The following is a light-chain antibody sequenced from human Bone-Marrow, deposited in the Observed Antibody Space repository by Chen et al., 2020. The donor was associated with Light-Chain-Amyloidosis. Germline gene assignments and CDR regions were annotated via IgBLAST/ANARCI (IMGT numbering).Light chain of an antibody. CDR3: QQYGTSPLT. CDR1: QTISSNY. CDR2: GSS. V-gene: IGKV3-20*01. J-gene: IGKJ4*01. Sequence: EIVLTQSPGTLSLSPGEGANLSCRASQTISSNYLTWNQQKFGQAPRLLIYGSSSRATGIPDRFTGSGSGTDFTLTINRLEHEDFAMYYCQQYGTSPLTFGGGTKVEIK.